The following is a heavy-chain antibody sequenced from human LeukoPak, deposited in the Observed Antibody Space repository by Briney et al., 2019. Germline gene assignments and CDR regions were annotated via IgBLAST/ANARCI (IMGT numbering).Heavy chain of an antibody. V-gene: IGHV3-21*01. J-gene: IGHJ4*02. CDR2: ISSSSSYI. Sequence: GGSLRPSCAASGFTLSSYSMNWVRQAPGKGLEWVSSISSSSSYIYYADSVKGRFTISRDNAKNSLYLQMNSLRAEDTAFYYCARLGNFDYWGQGTLVTVSS. CDR3: ARLGNFDY. D-gene: IGHD7-27*01. CDR1: GFTLSSYS.